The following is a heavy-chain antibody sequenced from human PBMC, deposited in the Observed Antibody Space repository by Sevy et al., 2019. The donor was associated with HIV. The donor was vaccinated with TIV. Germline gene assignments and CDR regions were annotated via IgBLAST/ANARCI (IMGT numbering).Heavy chain of an antibody. CDR3: AKDLYCSSTSCSNDY. CDR2: ISGSDSKT. CDR1: GFIFSNYA. D-gene: IGHD2-2*01. V-gene: IGHV3-23*01. J-gene: IGHJ4*02. Sequence: GGSLRLSCAASGFIFSNYAMSWVRQPPGQGLEWVSAISGSDSKTYYADSVKGRFTMSRDNSKNMLYLQMNSLRAEDTAIYYCAKDLYCSSTSCSNDYWGQGRLVTVSS.